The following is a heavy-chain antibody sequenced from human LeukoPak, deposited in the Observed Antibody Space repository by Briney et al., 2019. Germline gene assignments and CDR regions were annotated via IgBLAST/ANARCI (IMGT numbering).Heavy chain of an antibody. Sequence: GASVTVSCKASGFTFTSYYIHWVRQAPGQGLEWMGEINPSGGSTRYAPKFQGRVTMTRDMSASTVDMELSSLRPEDTAVYYCASSIAARLDCWGQGTRVTVTS. D-gene: IGHD6-6*01. CDR1: GFTFTSYY. CDR3: ASSIAARLDC. J-gene: IGHJ4*02. V-gene: IGHV1-46*01. CDR2: INPSGGST.